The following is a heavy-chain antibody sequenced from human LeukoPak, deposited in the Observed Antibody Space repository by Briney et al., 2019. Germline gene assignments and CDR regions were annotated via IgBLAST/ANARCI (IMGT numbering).Heavy chain of an antibody. D-gene: IGHD5-12*01. CDR2: IYSGGST. CDR3: ARNVATGWENYMDV. J-gene: IGHJ6*03. CDR1: EFSVGSNY. Sequence: GGSLRLSCAASEFSVGSNYMTWVRQAPGKGLEWVSLIYSGGSTYYADSVKGRFTISRDNSKNTLYLQMNSLRAEDTAVYYCARNVATGWENYMDVWGKGTTVTVSS. V-gene: IGHV3-66*01.